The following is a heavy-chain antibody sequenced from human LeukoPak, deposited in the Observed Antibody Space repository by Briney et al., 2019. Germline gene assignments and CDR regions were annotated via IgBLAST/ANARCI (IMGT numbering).Heavy chain of an antibody. D-gene: IGHD3-22*01. V-gene: IGHV4-59*01. Sequence: PSETLSLTCTVSGGSISTYYWSWIRQPPGKGLEWIGYIYYSGSAKYNPSLKSRVTISVDTSKNQFSLKLSSVTAADTAVYYCARSRITMIVVLHFDYWGQGTLVTVSS. CDR1: GGSISTYY. J-gene: IGHJ4*02. CDR3: ARSRITMIVVLHFDY. CDR2: IYYSGSA.